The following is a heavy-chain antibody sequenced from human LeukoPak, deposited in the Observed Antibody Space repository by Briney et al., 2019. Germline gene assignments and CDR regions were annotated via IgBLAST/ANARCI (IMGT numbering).Heavy chain of an antibody. J-gene: IGHJ5*02. Sequence: LETLSLTCAVYGGSFSGYYWSWIRQPPGKGLEWIGEINHSGSTNYNPSLKSRVTISVDTSKNQFSLKLSSVTAADTAVYYCARHYGPWGRGTLVTVSS. CDR1: GGSFSGYY. V-gene: IGHV4-34*01. CDR3: ARHYGP. CDR2: INHSGST. D-gene: IGHD3-16*01.